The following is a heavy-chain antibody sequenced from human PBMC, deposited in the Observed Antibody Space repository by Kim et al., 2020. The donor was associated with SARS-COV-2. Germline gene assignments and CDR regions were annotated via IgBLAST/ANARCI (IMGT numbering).Heavy chain of an antibody. J-gene: IGHJ6*02. CDR3: ARDLTYYYGSGIDYYYGMDV. Sequence: RFTISRDNAKNSLYLQMNSLRAEDTAVYYCARDLTYYYGSGIDYYYGMDVWGQGTTVTVSS. D-gene: IGHD3-10*01. V-gene: IGHV3-11*06.